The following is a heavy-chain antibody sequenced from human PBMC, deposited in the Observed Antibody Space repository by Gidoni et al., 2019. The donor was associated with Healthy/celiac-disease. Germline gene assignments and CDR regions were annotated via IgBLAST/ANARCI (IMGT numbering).Heavy chain of an antibody. CDR1: GGSISSSSYY. J-gene: IGHJ4*02. Sequence: QLQLQESGPGLVKPSETLSLTCPVPGGSISSSSYYWGWIRQPPGKWLEWIGRIYYSGRTYYNPSLKSRVTISGDTSKHQFSLKLSSVTAADTAVYYCARSPRVRGVIDYFDYWGQGTLVTVSS. D-gene: IGHD3-10*01. CDR3: ARSPRVRGVIDYFDY. CDR2: IYYSGRT. V-gene: IGHV4-39*07.